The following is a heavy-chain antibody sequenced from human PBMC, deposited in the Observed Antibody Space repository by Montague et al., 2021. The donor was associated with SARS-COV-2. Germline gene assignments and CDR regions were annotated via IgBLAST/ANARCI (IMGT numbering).Heavy chain of an antibody. J-gene: IGHJ6*02. D-gene: IGHD4-17*01. CDR2: INHSGST. CDR3: ARSTVTNAPFGFSNKLRSRYNGMDV. Sequence: SETLSLTCAVYGGSFSGYYLNWICQPPGKGLEWIGEINHSGSTNYNPSLKSRVPIAVDTSKNQFSLKVTSVTAADTAVFYCARSTVTNAPFGFSNKLRSRYNGMDVWGQGTTVTVPS. CDR1: GGSFSGYY. V-gene: IGHV4-34*01.